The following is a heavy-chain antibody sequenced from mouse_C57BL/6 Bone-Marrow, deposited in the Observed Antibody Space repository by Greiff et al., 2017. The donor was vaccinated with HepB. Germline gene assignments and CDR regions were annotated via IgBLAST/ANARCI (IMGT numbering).Heavy chain of an antibody. CDR1: GYSITSGYY. D-gene: IGHD1-1*01. CDR2: ISYDGSN. Sequence: ESGPGLVKPSQSLSLTCSVTGYSITSGYYWNWIRQFPGNKLEWMGYISYDGSNNYNPSLKNRISITRDTSKNQFFLKLNSVTTEDTATYYCAREGAITTANWGQVTLVTVSA. J-gene: IGHJ3*01. CDR3: AREGAITTAN. V-gene: IGHV3-6*01.